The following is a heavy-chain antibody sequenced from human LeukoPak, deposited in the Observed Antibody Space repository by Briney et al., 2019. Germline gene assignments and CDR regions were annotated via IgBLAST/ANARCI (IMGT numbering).Heavy chain of an antibody. CDR1: GFTFSSYW. CDR2: INSDGSST. V-gene: IGHV3-74*01. J-gene: IGHJ4*02. D-gene: IGHD6-13*01. CDR3: ARDRIAAAGTVDY. Sequence: GGSLSLSCAASGFTFSSYWMHWVRQAPGKGLVWVSRINSDGSSTSYADSVRGRFTISRDNAKNTLYLQMNSLRAEDTAVYYCARDRIAAAGTVDYWGQGTLVTVSS.